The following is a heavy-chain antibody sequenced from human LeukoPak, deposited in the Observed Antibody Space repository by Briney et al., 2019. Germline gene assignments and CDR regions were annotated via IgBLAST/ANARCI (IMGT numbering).Heavy chain of an antibody. J-gene: IGHJ6*02. CDR2: IYSGGST. CDR1: GFTVSSNY. Sequence: PGGSLRLSCAASGFTVSSNYMSWVRQAPGKGLEWVSVIYSGGSTYYADSVKGRFTISRDNSKNTLYLQMNSLRAEDTAVYYCAKDGALYYYYGMDVWGQGTTVTVSS. V-gene: IGHV3-53*01. CDR3: AKDGALYYYYGMDV. D-gene: IGHD3-10*01.